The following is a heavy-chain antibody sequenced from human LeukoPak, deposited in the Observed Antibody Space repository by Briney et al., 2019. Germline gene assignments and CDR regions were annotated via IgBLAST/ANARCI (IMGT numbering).Heavy chain of an antibody. CDR1: GFTFSSYH. CDR3: ARGHPGKFDY. D-gene: IGHD1-14*01. V-gene: IGHV3-33*01. J-gene: IGHJ4*02. CDR2: IWYDGTNK. Sequence: GGSLRLSCAAPGFTFSSYHMHWVRQAPGKGLEWEAVIWYDGTNKYYADSVKGRFTISRDTSKNTLFLQMDSLRAEDTAVYYCARGHPGKFDYWGQGTLVTVSS.